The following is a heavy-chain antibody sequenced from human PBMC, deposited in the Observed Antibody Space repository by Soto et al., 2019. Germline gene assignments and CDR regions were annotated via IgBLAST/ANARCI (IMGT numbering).Heavy chain of an antibody. V-gene: IGHV3-11*06. CDR1: GFTFSDYY. D-gene: IGHD3-22*01. J-gene: IGHJ3*02. CDR2: ISSSSSYT. CDR3: ARGRYYDSSASGAFDI. Sequence: QVQLVESGGGLVKPGGSLRLSCAASGFTFSDYYMSWIRQAPGKGLEWVSYISSSSSYTNYADSVKGRFTISRDNAKNSLYLQMNSLRAEDTAVYYCARGRYYDSSASGAFDIWGQGTMVTVSS.